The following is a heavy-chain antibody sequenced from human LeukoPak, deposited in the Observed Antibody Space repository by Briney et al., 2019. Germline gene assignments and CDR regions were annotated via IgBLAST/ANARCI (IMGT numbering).Heavy chain of an antibody. CDR1: GGSISSYY. D-gene: IGHD5-18*01. J-gene: IGHJ5*02. Sequence: SETLSLTCTVSGGSISSYYWSLIQQPAGKGLEWIGRIYTSGSTNYNPSLKSRVTMSVDTSKNQFSLKLSSVTAADTAVYYCARDSDTAMAYNWFDPWGQGTLVTVSS. V-gene: IGHV4-4*07. CDR2: IYTSGST. CDR3: ARDSDTAMAYNWFDP.